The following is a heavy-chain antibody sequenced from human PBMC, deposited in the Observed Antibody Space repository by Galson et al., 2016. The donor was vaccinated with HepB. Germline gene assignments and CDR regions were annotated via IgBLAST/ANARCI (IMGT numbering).Heavy chain of an antibody. CDR1: DYSFTSYA. CDR2: ISAYNGNT. Sequence: SVKVSCKASDYSFTSYAFSWMRQAPGQGLEWMGWISAYNGNTKYAQKFQASVTMTTDTWTNTSYLELRSLRSDDTSVYYCARDPTVIYGDYANIGGSEFWGQGTLVTVSS. J-gene: IGHJ4*02. CDR3: ARDPTVIYGDYANIGGSEF. D-gene: IGHD4-17*01. V-gene: IGHV1-18*01.